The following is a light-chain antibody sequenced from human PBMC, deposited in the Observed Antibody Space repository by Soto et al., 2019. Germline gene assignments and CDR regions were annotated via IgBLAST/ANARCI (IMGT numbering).Light chain of an antibody. CDR2: DAS. CDR3: QQRSNWLT. CDR1: QSVSSS. V-gene: IGKV3-11*01. J-gene: IGKJ4*01. Sequence: ELVFTQSPATMSLSPGERATLSCRASQSVSSSLAWYQQKPGQAPRLLIYDASNRATGIPARFSGSGSGTDFTLTISSLEPDDFAVYYCQQRSNWLTFGGGTKVDIK.